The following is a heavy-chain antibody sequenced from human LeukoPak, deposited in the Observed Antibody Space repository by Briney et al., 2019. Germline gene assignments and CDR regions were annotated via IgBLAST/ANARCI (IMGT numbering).Heavy chain of an antibody. Sequence: SVKVSCKASGGTFSSYAISWVRQAPGQGLEWMGGIIPIFGTANYAQKFQGRVTITTDESTSTAYSELSSLRSEDTAVYYCARTTYYDFLSGHYKPHNWFDPWGQGTLVTVSS. CDR3: ARTTYYDFLSGHYKPHNWFDP. V-gene: IGHV1-69*05. J-gene: IGHJ5*02. D-gene: IGHD3-3*01. CDR1: GGTFSSYA. CDR2: IIPIFGTA.